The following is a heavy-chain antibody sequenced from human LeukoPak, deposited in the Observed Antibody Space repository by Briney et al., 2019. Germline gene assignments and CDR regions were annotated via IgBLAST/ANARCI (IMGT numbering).Heavy chain of an antibody. CDR3: AKETKTRWLDYYYYYMDV. Sequence: PGGSLRLSCAASGFTFSSYAMSWVRQAPGKGLEWVSAISGSGGSTYYADSVKGRFTISRDNSKNTLYLQMNSLRAEDTAVYYCAKETKTRWLDYYYYYMDVWGKGTTVTVSS. J-gene: IGHJ6*03. CDR2: ISGSGGST. V-gene: IGHV3-23*01. CDR1: GFTFSSYA. D-gene: IGHD6-19*01.